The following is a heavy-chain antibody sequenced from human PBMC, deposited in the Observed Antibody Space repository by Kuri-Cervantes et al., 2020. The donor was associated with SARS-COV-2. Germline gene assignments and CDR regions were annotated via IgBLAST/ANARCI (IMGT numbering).Heavy chain of an antibody. CDR1: GFSLSNARMC. J-gene: IGHJ5*02. D-gene: IGHD3-3*01. V-gene: IGHV2-70*11. CDR2: IDWDDDK. Sequence: SGPTLVKPTETLTLTCTVSGFSLSNARMCVSWIRQPPGKALEWLARIDWDDDKYYSTSLKTRLTISKDTSKNQVVLTMTNMDPVDTATYYCARIRMGNGLGFDPWGQGTLVTVSS. CDR3: ARIRMGNGLGFDP.